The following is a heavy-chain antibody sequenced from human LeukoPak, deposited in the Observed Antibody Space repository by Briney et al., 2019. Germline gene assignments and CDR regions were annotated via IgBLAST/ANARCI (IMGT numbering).Heavy chain of an antibody. J-gene: IGHJ6*03. V-gene: IGHV1-2*02. D-gene: IGHD1-26*01. Sequence: GATVKVSCKASGYTFNGYYMHWVRQAPGQGLEWMGWINPNSGGTNYAQKFQGRVTMTRDTSISTAYMELSRLRSDDTAVYYCARGMEPYYYMDVWGKGTTVTVSS. CDR2: INPNSGGT. CDR1: GYTFNGYY. CDR3: ARGMEPYYYMDV.